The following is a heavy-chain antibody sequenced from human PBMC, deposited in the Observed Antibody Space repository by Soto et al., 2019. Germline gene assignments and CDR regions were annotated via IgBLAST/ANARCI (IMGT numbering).Heavy chain of an antibody. D-gene: IGHD3-22*01. J-gene: IGHJ3*02. CDR1: GGTFSSYA. CDR2: LIPIFGTA. CDR3: ARAYPWTYYDGSGYYFSAFDI. V-gene: IGHV1-69*12. Sequence: QVQLVQSGAEVKKPGSSVKVSCKASGGTFSSYAISWVRQAPGQGLEWMGGLIPIFGTANYAPKFQGRVTITADESTSTAYRELSSLRSEDTAVYYCARAYPWTYYDGSGYYFSAFDIWGQGTMVTVSS.